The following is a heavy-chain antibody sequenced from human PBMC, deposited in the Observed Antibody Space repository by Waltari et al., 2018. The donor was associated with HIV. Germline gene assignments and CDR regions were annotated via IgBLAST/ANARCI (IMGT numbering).Heavy chain of an antibody. CDR3: ATGVRYYGP. J-gene: IGHJ5*02. CDR2: IYPDDTT. V-gene: IGHV3-53*01. CDR1: NFSVSGKH. Sequence: AESGGRLIQPGGSLGLSCPASNFSVSGKHVTWNRQAPGGSLEWVAVIYPDDTTHYADSVTGRFTISRAKSRTTVLLLMNGLFVDDTATYFCATGVRYYGPWGQGTRVTVSS. D-gene: IGHD3-10*01.